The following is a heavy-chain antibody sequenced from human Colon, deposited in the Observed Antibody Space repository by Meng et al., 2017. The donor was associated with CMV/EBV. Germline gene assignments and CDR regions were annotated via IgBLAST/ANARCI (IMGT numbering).Heavy chain of an antibody. CDR1: GFTFSDYE. J-gene: IGHJ6*02. CDR2: VNHRGTTI. CDR3: AQPGGYGDYGMDV. V-gene: IGHV3-48*03. Sequence: SGVGSGFTFSDYEMNWVRQAPGMGLEWVAYVNHRGTTIFYADSVKGRFTISRDNAKNSLYLQMNSLRAEDTAVYYCAQPGGYGDYGMDVWGQGTTVTVSS. D-gene: IGHD4-17*01.